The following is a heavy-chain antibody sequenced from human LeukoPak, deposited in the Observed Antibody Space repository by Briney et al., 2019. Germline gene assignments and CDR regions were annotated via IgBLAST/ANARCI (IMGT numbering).Heavy chain of an antibody. CDR3: AKEGLRFFDF. CDR1: GFTFSSSR. J-gene: IGHJ4*02. D-gene: IGHD5-12*01. V-gene: IGHV3-30*18. Sequence: GGSLRLSCTASGFTFSSSRMHWVRRAPGKGRDWVASISYDGSSKKYVDSVKGRFTISRDNYKRTLYLQMNSLRSEDTAVYYCAKEGLRFFDFWGQGTLVTVSS. CDR2: ISYDGSSK.